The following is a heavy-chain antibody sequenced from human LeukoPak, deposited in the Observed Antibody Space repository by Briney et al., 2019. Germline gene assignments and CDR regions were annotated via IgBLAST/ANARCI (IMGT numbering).Heavy chain of an antibody. V-gene: IGHV4-59*01. J-gene: IGHJ3*02. CDR2: IYYSGNT. CDR3: ARGTILTKDDGFDI. CDR1: GASFSSYN. Sequence: KPSETLSLTCTVSGASFSSYNWNWIRQPPGKGLEWIGYIYYSGNTNYNPSLKSRLTISVDTSKKQFSLKLSSVTAADTVMYYCARGTILTKDDGFDIWGQGTMVTVSS. D-gene: IGHD1/OR15-1a*01.